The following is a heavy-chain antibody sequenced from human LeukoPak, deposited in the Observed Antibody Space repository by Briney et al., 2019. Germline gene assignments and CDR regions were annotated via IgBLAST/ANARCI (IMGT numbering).Heavy chain of an antibody. D-gene: IGHD2-21*02. CDR1: GFTFSSYS. CDR2: ISSSSSYI. V-gene: IGHV3-21*01. Sequence: GGSLRLSCAASGFTFSSYSMNWVRQAPGKGLEWVSSISSSSSYIYYADSVKGRFTISRDNAKNSLYLQMNSLRAEDTAVYYCARDAGLAYCGGDCPLNYWGQGTLVTVSS. J-gene: IGHJ4*02. CDR3: ARDAGLAYCGGDCPLNY.